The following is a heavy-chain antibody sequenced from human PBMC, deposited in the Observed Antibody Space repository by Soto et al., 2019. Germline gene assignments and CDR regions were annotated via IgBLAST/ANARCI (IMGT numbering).Heavy chain of an antibody. Sequence: PSETLSLTCTVSGGSISSYYWSWIRQPPGKGLEWIGYIYYSGSTNYNPSLKSRVTISVDTSKNQFSLKLSSVTAADTAVYYCARHDYGDYGGAFDHWGQGTLVTVSS. CDR1: GGSISSYY. CDR2: IYYSGST. J-gene: IGHJ4*02. D-gene: IGHD4-17*01. V-gene: IGHV4-59*01. CDR3: ARHDYGDYGGAFDH.